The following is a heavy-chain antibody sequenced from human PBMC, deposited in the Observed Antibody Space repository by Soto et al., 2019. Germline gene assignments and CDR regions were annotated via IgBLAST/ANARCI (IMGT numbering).Heavy chain of an antibody. CDR3: ARDPFYYGSGSYYNLLVEY. Sequence: GGSLRLSCAASGFTFSSYSMNWVRQAPGKGLEWVSSISSSSSYIYYADSVKGRFTISRDNAKNSLYLQMNSLRAEDTAVYYCARDPFYYGSGSYYNLLVEYWGQGTLVTVSS. J-gene: IGHJ4*02. V-gene: IGHV3-21*01. CDR1: GFTFSSYS. D-gene: IGHD3-10*01. CDR2: ISSSSSYI.